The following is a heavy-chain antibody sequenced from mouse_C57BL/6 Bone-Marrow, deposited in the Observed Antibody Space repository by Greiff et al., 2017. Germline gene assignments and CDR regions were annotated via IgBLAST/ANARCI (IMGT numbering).Heavy chain of an antibody. Sequence: QVQLQQSGPELVKPGASVKISCKASGYAFSSSWMNWVKQRPGKGLEWIGRIYPGDGDTNYNGKFKGKATLTADNSSSTAYMQLSSLTSEDSAVYFCASYGYLYAMDYWGQGTSVTVSS. CDR3: ASYGYLYAMDY. CDR2: IYPGDGDT. V-gene: IGHV1-82*01. CDR1: GYAFSSSW. D-gene: IGHD2-2*01. J-gene: IGHJ4*01.